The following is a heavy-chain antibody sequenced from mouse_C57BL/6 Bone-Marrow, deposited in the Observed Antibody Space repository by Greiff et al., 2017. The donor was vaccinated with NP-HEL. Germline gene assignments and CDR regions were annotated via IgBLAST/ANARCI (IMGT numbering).Heavy chain of an antibody. V-gene: IGHV5-6*01. D-gene: IGHD2-4*01. CDR1: GFTFSSYG. CDR3: ASPYDYDVAWFAY. CDR2: ISSGGSYT. Sequence: HLVESGGDLVKPGGSLKLSCAASGFTFSSYGMSWVRQTPDKRLEWVATISSGGSYTYYPDSVKGRFTISRDNAKNTLYLQMSSLKSEDTAMYYCASPYDYDVAWFAYWGQGTLVTVSA. J-gene: IGHJ3*01.